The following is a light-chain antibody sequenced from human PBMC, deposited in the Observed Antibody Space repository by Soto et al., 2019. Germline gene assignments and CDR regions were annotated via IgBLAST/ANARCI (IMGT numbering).Light chain of an antibody. J-gene: IGKJ1*01. CDR3: QQYNNWLRT. V-gene: IGKV3-15*01. CDR1: QSVSSN. Sequence: EVVMTQSTATLSVSPGERATLSCRASQSVSSNLAWYQQKPGQAPRLLIYGASTRATGIPARFSGSGSGTEFTLTISSLQSEDFAVYYCQQYNNWLRTFGQGTIVDIK. CDR2: GAS.